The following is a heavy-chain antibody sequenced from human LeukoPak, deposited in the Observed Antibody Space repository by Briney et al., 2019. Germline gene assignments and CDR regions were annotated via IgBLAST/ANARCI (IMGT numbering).Heavy chain of an antibody. Sequence: PSETLSLTCTVSGVSISSSTYYWVWIRQPPGKGLDWIGHTSYSGSTYYNPSLKSRVTISVDTSKNQFSLKLSSVTAADTAVYYCARVKRGYAKLYNWFDPWGQGTLVTVSS. V-gene: IGHV4-39*01. D-gene: IGHD5-18*01. J-gene: IGHJ5*02. CDR1: GVSISSSTYY. CDR3: ARVKRGYAKLYNWFDP. CDR2: TSYSGST.